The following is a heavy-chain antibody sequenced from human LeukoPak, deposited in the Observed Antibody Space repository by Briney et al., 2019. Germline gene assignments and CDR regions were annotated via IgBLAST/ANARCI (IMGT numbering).Heavy chain of an antibody. J-gene: IGHJ6*03. V-gene: IGHV3-43*02. CDR3: AKDSENYDSSYMDV. CDR2: ISGDGGST. CDR1: GFTFDDYA. D-gene: IGHD3-3*01. Sequence: QPGGSLRLSYAASGFTFDDYAMHWVRQAPGKGLEWVSLISGDGGSTYYADSVKGRFTISRDNSKNSLYLQMNSLRTEDTALYYCAKDSENYDSSYMDVWGKGTTVTVSS.